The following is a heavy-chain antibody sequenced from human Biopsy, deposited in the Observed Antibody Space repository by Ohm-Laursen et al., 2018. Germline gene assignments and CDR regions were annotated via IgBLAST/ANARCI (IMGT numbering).Heavy chain of an antibody. CDR3: ALQSVAQMKNFDY. CDR2: SSPKRGGT. D-gene: IGHD6-19*01. J-gene: IGHJ4*02. Sequence: ASVKVSCNASGLSFTGYYIHWVRQAPGQGLEWMGWSSPKRGGTNYAQKFQGNITMTKNTSMSTAYMEMSRLRSDDTAVYYCALQSVAQMKNFDYWGQGTLVTVSS. CDR1: GLSFTGYY. V-gene: IGHV1-2*02.